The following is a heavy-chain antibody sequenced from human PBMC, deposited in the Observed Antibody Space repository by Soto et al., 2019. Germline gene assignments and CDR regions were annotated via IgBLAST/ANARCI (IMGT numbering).Heavy chain of an antibody. J-gene: IGHJ6*02. CDR3: ARESAAMANGMDV. CDR1: GCSISSYY. D-gene: IGHD2-2*01. Sequence: SETLSLTCTVSGCSISSYYWSWIRQPPGKGLEWIGYIYYSGSTNYNPSLKSRVTISVDTSKNQFSLKLSSVTAADTAVYYCARESAAMANGMDVWGQGTTVTVSS. V-gene: IGHV4-59*01. CDR2: IYYSGST.